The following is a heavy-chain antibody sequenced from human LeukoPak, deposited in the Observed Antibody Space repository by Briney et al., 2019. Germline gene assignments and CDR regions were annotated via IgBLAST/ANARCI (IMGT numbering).Heavy chain of an antibody. CDR1: GGSFSGYY. J-gene: IGHJ6*03. CDR2: IYYSGST. D-gene: IGHD2-15*01. Sequence: PSETLSLTCAVYGGSFSGYYWSWIRQPPGKGLEWIGYIYYSGSTNYNPSLKSRVTISVDTSKNQFSLKLSSVTAADTAVYYCATCSGGGCYRYYMDVWGKGTTVTVSS. V-gene: IGHV4-59*12. CDR3: ATCSGGGCYRYYMDV.